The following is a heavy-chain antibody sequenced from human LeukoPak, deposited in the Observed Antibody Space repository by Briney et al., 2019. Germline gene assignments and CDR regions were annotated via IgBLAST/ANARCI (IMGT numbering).Heavy chain of an antibody. CDR2: IYYSGST. Sequence: SETLSLTCTVSGGPISSSSYYWGWIRRPPGKGLEWIGSIYYSGSTYYNPSLKSRVTISVDTSKNQFSLKLSSVTAADTAVYYCARQSDGYTQFVDYWGQGTLVTVSS. D-gene: IGHD5-24*01. J-gene: IGHJ4*02. V-gene: IGHV4-39*01. CDR3: ARQSDGYTQFVDY. CDR1: GGPISSSSYY.